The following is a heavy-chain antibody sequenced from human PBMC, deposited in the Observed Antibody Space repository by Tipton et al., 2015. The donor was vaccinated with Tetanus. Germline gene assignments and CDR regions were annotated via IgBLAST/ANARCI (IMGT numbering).Heavy chain of an antibody. D-gene: IGHD3/OR15-3a*01. CDR1: GFIFSNYW. CDR2: MNRDGSGK. J-gene: IGHJ6*03. Sequence: SLRLSCSASGFIFSNYWMSWVRQAPGKGLEWVANMNRDGSGKYYVDSVKGRFTISRDEAKNSLYLQMSSLRVGDTAVYYCARDRGEDWTNFYYMDVWGKGATVTVSS. CDR3: ARDRGEDWTNFYYMDV. V-gene: IGHV3-7*01.